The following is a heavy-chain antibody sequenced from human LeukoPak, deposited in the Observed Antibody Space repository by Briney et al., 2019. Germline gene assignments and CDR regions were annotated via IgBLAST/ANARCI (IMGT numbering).Heavy chain of an antibody. V-gene: IGHV4-39*07. D-gene: IGHD3-22*01. CDR3: ARAGTVYYDNRRGAFDF. CDR2: IYYSGNT. Sequence: PSETLSLTCTVSGGSISDTSHYWGWIRQPPGKGLEWIGTIYYSGNTYYNPSLRSRVTMSVDTSKNQFSLRLTSVTAADTAMYYCARAGTVYYDNRRGAFDFWGQGTMVTVSS. CDR1: GGSISDTSHY. J-gene: IGHJ3*01.